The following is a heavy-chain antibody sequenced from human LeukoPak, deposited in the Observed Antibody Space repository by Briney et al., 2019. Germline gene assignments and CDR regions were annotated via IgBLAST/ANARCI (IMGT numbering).Heavy chain of an antibody. CDR2: IYYSGIT. J-gene: IGHJ4*02. Sequence: SETLSLTCTVSGGSISSNGYYWGWIRQSPGEGLEWIGYIYYSGITYYNASLKSRVTISVDTSKNQFSLKLSSVTAADTAVYYCAGGSSIAARRTWSELDYWGQGTLVTVSS. V-gene: IGHV4-39*07. D-gene: IGHD6-6*01. CDR1: GGSISSNGYY. CDR3: AGGSSIAARRTWSELDY.